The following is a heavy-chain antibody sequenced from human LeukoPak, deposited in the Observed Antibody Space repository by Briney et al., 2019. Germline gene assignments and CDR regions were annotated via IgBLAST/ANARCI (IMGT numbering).Heavy chain of an antibody. CDR2: INESGST. CDR1: GGSFSAYY. Sequence: SETLSLTCGVYGGSFSAYYWSWIRQPPGKGLEWIGEINESGSTNYNSSLKSRVTISVDTPKNQFSLKLTSVTAADTAVYYCVTSRKYTGSDWVNWFDPWGQVTLVTVSS. CDR3: VTSRKYTGSDWVNWFDP. V-gene: IGHV4-34*01. J-gene: IGHJ5*02. D-gene: IGHD5-12*01.